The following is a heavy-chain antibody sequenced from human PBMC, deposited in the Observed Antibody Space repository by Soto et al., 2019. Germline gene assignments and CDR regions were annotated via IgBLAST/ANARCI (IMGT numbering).Heavy chain of an antibody. Sequence: GGSLRLSCAASGFTFSSYSMNWVRQAPGKGLEWVSSISSSSSYIYYADSVKGRFTISRDNAKNSLYLQMNSLRAEDTAVYYCARDRRVADRRYYYYGMDVWGQGTTVTVSS. CDR3: ARDRRVADRRYYYYGMDV. D-gene: IGHD6-6*01. V-gene: IGHV3-21*01. CDR2: ISSSSSYI. CDR1: GFTFSSYS. J-gene: IGHJ6*02.